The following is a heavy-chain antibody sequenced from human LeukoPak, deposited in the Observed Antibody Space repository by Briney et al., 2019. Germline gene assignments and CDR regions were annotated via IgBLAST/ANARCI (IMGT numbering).Heavy chain of an antibody. CDR3: ARQIRGVIIMPPDY. CDR1: GGSISSSSYY. CDR2: IYYSGST. V-gene: IGHV4-39*01. D-gene: IGHD3-10*01. Sequence: SETLSLTCTVSGGSISSSSYYWGWIRQPPGKGLEWIGSIYYSGSTYYNPSLKSRVTISVDTSKNQFSLKLSSVTAADTAVYYCARQIRGVIIMPPDYWGQGTLVTVSS. J-gene: IGHJ4*02.